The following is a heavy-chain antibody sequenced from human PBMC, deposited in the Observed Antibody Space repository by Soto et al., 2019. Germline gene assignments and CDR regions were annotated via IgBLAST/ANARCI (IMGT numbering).Heavy chain of an antibody. V-gene: IGHV3-23*01. Sequence: EVQLLESGGGLVQPGGSLRLSCAASGFTFSSYAMSWVRQAPGKGLEWVSAISGSGGSTYYADSVKGRFTISRDNSKNTLYLQMNSLRAEDTAVYYCAKDQAYDSSGYPNWFDPWGQGTLVTVSS. D-gene: IGHD3-22*01. CDR2: ISGSGGST. J-gene: IGHJ5*02. CDR3: AKDQAYDSSGYPNWFDP. CDR1: GFTFSSYA.